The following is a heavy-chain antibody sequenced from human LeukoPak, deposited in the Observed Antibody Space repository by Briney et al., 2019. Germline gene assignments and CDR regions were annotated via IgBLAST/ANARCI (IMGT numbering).Heavy chain of an antibody. CDR2: ISWNGARI. D-gene: IGHD6-19*01. J-gene: IGHJ4*02. CDR3: VKDLVAASENVRGWYPMDY. Sequence: GGSLRLSCAASGFTFAEYTMHWVRQAPGKGLECVSLISWNGARIHYGDSVKGRFTISRDNSKNSLYLQMNSLRTEDTDLYNCVKDLVAASENVRGWYPMDYWGQGTLVTVSS. V-gene: IGHV3-43*01. CDR1: GFTFAEYT.